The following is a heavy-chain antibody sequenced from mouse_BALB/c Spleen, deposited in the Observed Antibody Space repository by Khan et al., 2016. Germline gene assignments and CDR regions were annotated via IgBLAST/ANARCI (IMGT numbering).Heavy chain of an antibody. J-gene: IGHJ3*01. CDR1: GYTFTSYW. CDR2: IDPSDSYT. D-gene: IGHD3-3*01. V-gene: IGHV1-69*02. CDR3: ARGTPFAY. Sequence: QVQLQQPGAELVKPGASVKLSCKASGYTFTSYWMHWVKQRPGQGLEWIGEIDPSDSYTNYNQKFKGKATLTVDKSPSTAYMQLSSLTSEDSAVYYCARGTPFAYWGRGTLVTVSA.